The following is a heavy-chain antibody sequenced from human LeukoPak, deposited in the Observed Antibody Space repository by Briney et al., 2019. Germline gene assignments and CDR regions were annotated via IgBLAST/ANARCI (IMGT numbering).Heavy chain of an antibody. D-gene: IGHD4-17*01. V-gene: IGHV3-53*01. J-gene: IGHJ4*01. CDR1: GFTVSSNY. CDR3: ARDRRGYYGETY. Sequence: PGGSLRLSCAASGFTVSSNYMSWVRQAPGKGLEWVSVIYSGGSTYYADSVKGRFTISRGNSKNTLYLQMNSLRAEDTAVYYCARDRRGYYGETYWGQGTLVTVSS. CDR2: IYSGGST.